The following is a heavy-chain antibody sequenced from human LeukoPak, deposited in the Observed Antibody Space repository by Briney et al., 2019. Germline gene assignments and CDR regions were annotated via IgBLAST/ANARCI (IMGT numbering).Heavy chain of an antibody. Sequence: GESLKICGTGSGYSITSCLSAWVRQMPGKGLEWMGIIYPGDSDTRYSPSFQGQVTISADKSISTASLPWTSLKATAPDIYYCARRILSDIRHFYFWGQGTVVSVSS. D-gene: IGHD3-9*01. CDR1: GYSITSCL. CDR3: ARRILSDIRHFYF. J-gene: IGHJ4*02. CDR2: IYPGDSDT. V-gene: IGHV5-51*01.